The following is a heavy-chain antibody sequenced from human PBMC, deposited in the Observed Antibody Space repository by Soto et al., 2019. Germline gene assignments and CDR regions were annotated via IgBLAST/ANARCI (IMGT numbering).Heavy chain of an antibody. V-gene: IGHV1-69*08. Sequence: QVKLVQSGAEVKKPGSSVKVSCKASGGTFSSYTISWVRQAPGQRLEWMGRIIPILGIANYAQKFQGRVTITADKSTSTAFMELSSLRSEDTAVYYCARDRRSSFDWFDPWGQGTLVTVSS. J-gene: IGHJ5*02. CDR2: IIPILGIA. CDR3: ARDRRSSFDWFDP. CDR1: GGTFSSYT.